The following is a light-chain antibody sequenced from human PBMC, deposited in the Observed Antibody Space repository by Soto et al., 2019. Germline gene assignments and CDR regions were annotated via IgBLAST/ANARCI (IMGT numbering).Light chain of an antibody. J-gene: IGKJ5*01. V-gene: IGKV3-20*01. CDR1: QSVRNNY. CDR3: QQYGSSST. Sequence: DIVLTQSPGTLSLSPGERAALACRASQSVRNNYVAWYQQRPGQAPRLLISGASRRATGVPDRFSGSGSGTDFTLTISRLEPEDFAVYFCQQYGSSSTFGQGTRLEIK. CDR2: GAS.